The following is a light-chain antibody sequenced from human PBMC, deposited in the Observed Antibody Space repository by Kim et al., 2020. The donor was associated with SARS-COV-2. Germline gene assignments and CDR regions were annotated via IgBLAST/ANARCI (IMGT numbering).Light chain of an antibody. V-gene: IGKV1-39*01. CDR2: AAS. Sequence: SASVGDSVTITCRTKQSISSYLSWYQQQPGKAPKLLIYAASSLQSGVPSRFSGSGSGTDFTLTISSLQPEDFATYYCQQSYSTPYSFGQGTKLEI. J-gene: IGKJ2*03. CDR1: QSISSY. CDR3: QQSYSTPYS.